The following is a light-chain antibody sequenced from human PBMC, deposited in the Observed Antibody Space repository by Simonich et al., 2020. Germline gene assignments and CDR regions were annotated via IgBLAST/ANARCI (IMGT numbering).Light chain of an antibody. V-gene: IGKV3-20*01. Sequence: EIVLTQSPGTLSLSPGERATLSCRASQSVSSSYLAWYQQKPGQAPRLLIYGASSRATGTPDRFSGSGSGTDFTLNISRLEPEDFAVYYCQQYGSLLTFGGGTKVEIK. CDR2: GAS. CDR1: QSVSSSY. CDR3: QQYGSLLT. J-gene: IGKJ4*01.